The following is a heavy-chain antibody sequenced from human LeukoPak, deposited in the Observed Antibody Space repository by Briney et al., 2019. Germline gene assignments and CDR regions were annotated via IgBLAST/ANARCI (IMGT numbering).Heavy chain of an antibody. CDR2: ISGGSTYI. V-gene: IGHV3-11*06. CDR1: GFTFSDYY. D-gene: IGHD1-26*01. Sequence: PGGSLRLSCAASGFTFSDYYMSWIRQAPGKGLEWVSSISGGSTYIYYIDSVKGRFTISRDNAKNSLYLQMESLSAEDTAVYYCARESGIMVGDYYYYYMDVWGIGTTVTVSS. J-gene: IGHJ6*03. CDR3: ARESGIMVGDYYYYYMDV.